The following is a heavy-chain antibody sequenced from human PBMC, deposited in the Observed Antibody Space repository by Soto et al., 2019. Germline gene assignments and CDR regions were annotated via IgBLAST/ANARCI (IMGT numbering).Heavy chain of an antibody. CDR3: ARVPDY. V-gene: IGHV4-59*12. CDR2: IYDSGNI. Sequence: PSETLSLTCTFSGASISCFYWGWIRQPPGKGLEWIGYIYDSGNINFNPSLKSRATISVDTSKNQFSLKLGSVTAADTAVYYCARVPDYWGQGTLVTVS. CDR1: GASISCFY. J-gene: IGHJ4*02.